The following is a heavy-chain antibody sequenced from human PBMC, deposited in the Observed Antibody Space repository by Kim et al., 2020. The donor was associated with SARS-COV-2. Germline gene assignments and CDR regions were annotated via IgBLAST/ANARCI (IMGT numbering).Heavy chain of an antibody. J-gene: IGHJ3*02. D-gene: IGHD6-19*01. CDR1: GYTFTSYA. Sequence: ASVKVSCKDSGYTFTSYAMNWVRQAPGQGLEWMGWINTNTGNPTYDQGFTGRFVFSLDTSVSTAYLQISSLKAEDTAVYYCAREPEITGYSSGWYVAFSVFGGNKTESQFGTNDAFDIRGQGTMVTVSS. V-gene: IGHV7-4-1*02. CDR2: INTNTGNP. CDR3: AREPEITGYSSGWYVAFSVFGGNKTESQFGTNDAFDI.